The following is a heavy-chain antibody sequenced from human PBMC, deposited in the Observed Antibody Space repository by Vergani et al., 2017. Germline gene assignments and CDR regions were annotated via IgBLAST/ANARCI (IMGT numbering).Heavy chain of an antibody. J-gene: IGHJ6*02. CDR3: AREVDTAMSYDVPYYYGMDV. Sequence: QVQLVQSGAEVKKPGSSVKVSCKASGGTFSSYAISWVRQAPGQGLEWMGGIIPIFGTANYAQKFQGRVTITADESTSTAYMELSSLRSEDTAVYYCAREVDTAMSYDVPYYYGMDVWGQGTTVTVSS. V-gene: IGHV1-69*12. D-gene: IGHD5-18*01. CDR1: GGTFSSYA. CDR2: IIPIFGTA.